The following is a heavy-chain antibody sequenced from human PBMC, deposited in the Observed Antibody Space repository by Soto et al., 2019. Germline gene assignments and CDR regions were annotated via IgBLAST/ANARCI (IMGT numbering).Heavy chain of an antibody. Sequence: QVQLVQSGAEVKKPGSSVKVSCKASGGTFSSYAISWVRQAPGQGLEWMGGIIPIFGTANYAQKFQGRVTITADESKSTAYMELSRLRSKHTAVYYCATAPGVYDSSGYYYDPVDYWGQGTLVTVSS. V-gene: IGHV1-69*01. J-gene: IGHJ4*02. CDR3: ATAPGVYDSSGYYYDPVDY. CDR1: GGTFSSYA. CDR2: IIPIFGTA. D-gene: IGHD3-22*01.